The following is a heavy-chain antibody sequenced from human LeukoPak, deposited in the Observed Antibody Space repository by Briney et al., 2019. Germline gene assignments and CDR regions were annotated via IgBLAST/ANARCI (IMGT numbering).Heavy chain of an antibody. J-gene: IGHJ3*02. CDR2: IYYSGST. V-gene: IGHV4-30-4*08. CDR1: GGSISSGDYY. CDR3: ASSTPSRAFDI. D-gene: IGHD2-2*01. Sequence: SETLSLTCTVSGGSISSGDYYWRWIRQPPGTGLEWIGYIYYSGSTYYNPSLKSRVTISVDTSKNQFSLKLSSVTAADTAVYYCASSTPSRAFDIWGQGTMVTVSS.